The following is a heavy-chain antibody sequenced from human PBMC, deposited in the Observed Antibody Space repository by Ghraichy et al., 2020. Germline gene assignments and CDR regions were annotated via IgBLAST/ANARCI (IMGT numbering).Heavy chain of an antibody. V-gene: IGHV4-61*01. D-gene: IGHD2-2*02. J-gene: IGHJ5*02. CDR2: IYYSGST. CDR3: ARDHAFCSSTSCYRRWFDP. Sequence: SETLSLTCTVSGGSVSSGSYYWSWIRQPPGKGLEWIGYIYYSGSTNYNPSLKSRVTISVDTSKNQFSLKLSSVTAADTAVYYCARDHAFCSSTSCYRRWFDPWGQGTLVTVSS. CDR1: GGSVSSGSYY.